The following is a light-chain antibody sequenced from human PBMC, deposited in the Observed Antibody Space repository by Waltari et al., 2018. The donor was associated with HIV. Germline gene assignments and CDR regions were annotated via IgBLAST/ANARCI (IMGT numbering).Light chain of an antibody. CDR3: MQALQTPLT. CDR1: QSLLHSNGYNY. Sequence: DIVMTQSPLSLPVTPGGPASISFRSSQSLLHSNGYNYLDWYLQTPGQSPQLLIYLGFNRASGVPDRFSGTGSGTDFTLKISRVEAEDVGVYYCMQALQTPLTFGPGTKVDIE. J-gene: IGKJ3*01. CDR2: LGF. V-gene: IGKV2-28*01.